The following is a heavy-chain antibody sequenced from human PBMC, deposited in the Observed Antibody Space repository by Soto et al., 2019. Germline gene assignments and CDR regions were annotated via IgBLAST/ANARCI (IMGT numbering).Heavy chain of an antibody. V-gene: IGHV3-23*05. D-gene: IGHD6-19*01. Sequence: GGSLRLSCAASGFTFAHYAMRWARQAPGRGLEWVSTIDGPTTNTHYIDSVKGRFFISRDNAINTVYLQMNGLRAEDTAVYYCVTWLSAHFDYWGRGTLVTVSS. J-gene: IGHJ4*02. CDR1: GFTFAHYA. CDR3: VTWLSAHFDY. CDR2: IDGPTTNT.